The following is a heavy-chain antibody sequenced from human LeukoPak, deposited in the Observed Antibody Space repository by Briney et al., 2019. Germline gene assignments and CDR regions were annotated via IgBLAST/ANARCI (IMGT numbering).Heavy chain of an antibody. CDR3: ARIGYKSSSFDY. Sequence: PGGSLRLSCAASGFLFRNYWMSWVRQAPGKGLEWVANIKEDGTIKYYVDSVKGRFTISRDTAKNSVYLQMYSLRVEDTGIYFCARIGYKSSSFDYWGQGTLVTVSS. V-gene: IGHV3-7*01. CDR1: GFLFRNYW. J-gene: IGHJ4*02. CDR2: IKEDGTIK. D-gene: IGHD2-2*02.